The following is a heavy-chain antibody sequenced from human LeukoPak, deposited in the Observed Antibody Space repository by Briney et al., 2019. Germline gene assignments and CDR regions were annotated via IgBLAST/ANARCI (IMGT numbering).Heavy chain of an antibody. CDR1: GGSISSGGYY. CDR3: AREVQLEWDYYYGMDV. CDR2: IYYSGST. D-gene: IGHD5-18*01. Sequence: PSQTLSLTCTVSGGSISSGGYYWSWIRQHPGKGLEWIGYIYYSGSTYYNPFLKSRVTISVDTSKNQFSLKLSSVTAADTAVYYCAREVQLEWDYYYGMDVWGQGTTVTVPS. J-gene: IGHJ6*02. V-gene: IGHV4-31*03.